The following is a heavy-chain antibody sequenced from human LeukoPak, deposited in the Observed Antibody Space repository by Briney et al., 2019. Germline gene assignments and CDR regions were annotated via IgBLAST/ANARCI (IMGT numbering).Heavy chain of an antibody. V-gene: IGHV4-4*07. D-gene: IGHD3-22*01. Sequence: SETLSLTCTFSGGSITNYYCNSIRQPAGKGLEWIGRIYTSGRLYTSGNTNYNPSLKNRVTMSVDMSKNQISLKLTSVTAADTAVYYCASDYFDSSGYHYFHNWGQGTLVTVSS. CDR1: GGSITNYY. J-gene: IGHJ1*01. CDR3: ASDYFDSSGYHYFHN. CDR2: IYTSGRLYTSGNT.